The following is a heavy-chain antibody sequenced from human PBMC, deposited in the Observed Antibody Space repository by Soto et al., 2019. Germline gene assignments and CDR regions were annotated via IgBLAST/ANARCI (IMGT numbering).Heavy chain of an antibody. CDR2: ISGSGGST. J-gene: IGHJ6*02. CDR1: GFTFSSYA. V-gene: IGHV3-23*01. CDR3: AKDFNSGWYYYYYGMDV. D-gene: IGHD6-19*01. Sequence: GGSLRLSCAASGFTFSSYAMSWVRQAPGKGLEWVSAISGSGGSTYYADSAKGRFTISRDNSKNTLYLQMNSLRAEDTAVYYCAKDFNSGWYYYYYGMDVWGQGTTVTVSS.